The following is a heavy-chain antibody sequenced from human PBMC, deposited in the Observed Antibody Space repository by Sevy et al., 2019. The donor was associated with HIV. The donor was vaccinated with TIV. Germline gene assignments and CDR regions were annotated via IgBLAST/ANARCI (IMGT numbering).Heavy chain of an antibody. CDR3: ASYTTGSRGDY. V-gene: IGHV1-46*01. D-gene: IGHD3-16*01. Sequence: ASVKVSCKASGYTITRYYMHWVRQAPGQGLEGMGIINPSDGGTTYAQKLQGRVLMTRDTSTSTVYMELSSLRFDDTAVYYCASYTTGSRGDYWGQGTLVTVSS. CDR2: INPSDGGT. CDR1: GYTITRYY. J-gene: IGHJ4*02.